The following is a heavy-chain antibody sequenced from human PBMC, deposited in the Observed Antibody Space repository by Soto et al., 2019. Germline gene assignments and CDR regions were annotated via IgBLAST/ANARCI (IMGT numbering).Heavy chain of an antibody. D-gene: IGHD2-15*01. Sequence: QVQLQQWGAGLLKPSETLSLTCAVNGGSFTGYYWSWVRQPPGKGLEWIGEIKDGGSTNYSPSLRSRVTISADTSKNQFSLKVTSVTAADTAVYYCARGQEGVVATHWDQGTLVTVSS. CDR1: GGSFTGYY. CDR3: ARGQEGVVATH. CDR2: IKDGGST. J-gene: IGHJ4*02. V-gene: IGHV4-34*01.